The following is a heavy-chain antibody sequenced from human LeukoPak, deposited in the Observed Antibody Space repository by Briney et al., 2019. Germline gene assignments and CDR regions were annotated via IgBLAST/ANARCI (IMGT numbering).Heavy chain of an antibody. Sequence: GGSLRLSCAASGFTFSSYAMSWVRQAPGKGLEWVSAISGSGGSTYYADSVKGRFTISRDNSKNTLYLQMNSLRAEDTAVYYCARLTAPFRQFDYWGQGTLVTVSS. J-gene: IGHJ4*02. CDR2: ISGSGGST. V-gene: IGHV3-23*01. D-gene: IGHD2-21*02. CDR3: ARLTAPFRQFDY. CDR1: GFTFSSYA.